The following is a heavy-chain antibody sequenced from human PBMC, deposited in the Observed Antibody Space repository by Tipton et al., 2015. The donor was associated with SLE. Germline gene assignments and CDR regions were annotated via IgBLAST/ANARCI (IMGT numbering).Heavy chain of an antibody. D-gene: IGHD1-26*01. J-gene: IGHJ3*02. CDR2: ISTTGST. CDR3: AREGIVGATGGAFDI. Sequence: TLSLTCTVSGASIRSGNYHWTWIRQTAGKGLEWIGRISTTGSTNYSPSLKSRVTISLDTSKNQFSLKLSSVTAADTAVYCCAREGIVGATGGAFDIWGQGTMVTVSS. CDR1: GASIRSGNYH. V-gene: IGHV4-61*02.